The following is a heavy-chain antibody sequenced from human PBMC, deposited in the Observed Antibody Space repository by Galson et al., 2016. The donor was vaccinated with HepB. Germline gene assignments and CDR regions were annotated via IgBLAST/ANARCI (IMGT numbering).Heavy chain of an antibody. J-gene: IGHJ4*02. CDR3: AKNVQSSGWYSIQYLGKFYYYDN. V-gene: IGHV3-30-3*02. Sequence: SLRLSCAASGFTFKKYAMYWVRQAPGKGLEWVAVISYDGSTNNYADSVRGRFTISRDNSKNRLYLQMNSLRPEDTATYYCAKNVQSSGWYSIQYLGKFYYYDNWGQGALVTVSS. D-gene: IGHD6-19*01. CDR2: ISYDGSTN. CDR1: GFTFKKYA.